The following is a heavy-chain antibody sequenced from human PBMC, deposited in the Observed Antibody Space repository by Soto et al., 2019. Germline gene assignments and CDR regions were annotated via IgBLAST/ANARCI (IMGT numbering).Heavy chain of an antibody. CDR2: SIPFLGTT. CDR3: ARATAHRGASGRPLPPGNFDS. CDR1: GGIFFTSG. V-gene: IGHV1-69*06. J-gene: IGHJ4*02. Sequence: QVQLVQAGAEVKMPGSSVKVSCKTSGGIFFTSGLSWVRQAPGQGLEWMGGSIPFLGTTNHAQKFQGRVTFTADKSTYTVYLALSDLTFADTATYDCARATAHRGASGRPLPPGNFDSWGQGTLVTVSS. D-gene: IGHD3-10*01.